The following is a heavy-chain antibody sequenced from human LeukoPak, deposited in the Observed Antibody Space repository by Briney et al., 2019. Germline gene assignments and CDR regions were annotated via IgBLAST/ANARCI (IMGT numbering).Heavy chain of an antibody. CDR3: AKRDTISKYYFDY. V-gene: IGHV3-23*01. D-gene: IGHD3-10*01. J-gene: IGHJ4*02. Sequence: GGSPRLSCAASGFTFSNYAMSWVRQAPGKGLEWVSAISSSGGGTYYADSVKGRFTISRDQSKNTLYLQMNSLRGEDTAVYYCAKRDTISKYYFDYWGQGTLVTVSS. CDR2: ISSSGGGT. CDR1: GFTFSNYA.